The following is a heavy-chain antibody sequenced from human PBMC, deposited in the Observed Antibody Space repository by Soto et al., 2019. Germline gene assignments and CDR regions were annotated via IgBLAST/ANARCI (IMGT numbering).Heavy chain of an antibody. J-gene: IGHJ6*02. CDR3: TTAASIAARPARGYGMDV. CDR2: IKSKTDGGTT. Sequence: GSLRLSCAASGFTFSNAWMSWVRQAPGKGLEWVGRIKSKTDGGTTDYAAPVKGRFTISRDDSKNTLYLQMNSLKTEDTAVYYCTTAASIAARPARGYGMDVWGQGTTVTVSS. D-gene: IGHD6-6*01. V-gene: IGHV3-15*01. CDR1: GFTFSNAW.